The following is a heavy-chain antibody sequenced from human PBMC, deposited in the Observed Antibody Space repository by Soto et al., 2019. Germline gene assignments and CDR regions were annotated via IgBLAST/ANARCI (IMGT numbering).Heavy chain of an antibody. J-gene: IGHJ6*02. CDR1: GYSFTSYW. Sequence: PGESLKISCKGSGYSFTSYWISWVRQMPGKGLEWMGRIDPSDSYTNYSPSFQGHVTISADKSISTAYLQWSSLKASDTAMYYCARLRRYYDSSGYYTPYYGMDVWGQGTTVTVSS. CDR2: IDPSDSYT. D-gene: IGHD3-22*01. V-gene: IGHV5-10-1*01. CDR3: ARLRRYYDSSGYYTPYYGMDV.